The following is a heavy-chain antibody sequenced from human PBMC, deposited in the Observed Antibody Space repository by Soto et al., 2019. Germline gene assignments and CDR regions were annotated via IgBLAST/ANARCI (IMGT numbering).Heavy chain of an antibody. J-gene: IGHJ6*02. CDR1: GYDFTAYD. CDR2: MNPINGAT. V-gene: IGHV1-8*02. CDR3: GRGPSPRAPAGGTPYYYAMDV. D-gene: IGHD2-2*01. Sequence: ASVKVSCKASGYDFTAYDINWVRQASGQGLEWMGWMNPINGATGSARRFQGRVSMTRNTATATAYLELTSLRSDDSAVYFCGRGPSPRAPAGGTPYYYAMDVWGQGTTVNRLL.